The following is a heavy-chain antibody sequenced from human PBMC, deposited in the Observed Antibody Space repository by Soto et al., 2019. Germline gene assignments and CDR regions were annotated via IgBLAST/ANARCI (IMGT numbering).Heavy chain of an antibody. Sequence: GGSLRLSCAASGFTFSSYAMSWVRQAPGKGLEWVSAISGSGGSTYYADSVKGRFTISRDNSKNTLYLQMNSLRAVDTGVYYGARRTLGFTNAFDVWGQGTMVTVSS. CDR3: ARRTLGFTNAFDV. CDR2: ISGSGGST. V-gene: IGHV3-23*01. D-gene: IGHD7-27*01. J-gene: IGHJ3*01. CDR1: GFTFSSYA.